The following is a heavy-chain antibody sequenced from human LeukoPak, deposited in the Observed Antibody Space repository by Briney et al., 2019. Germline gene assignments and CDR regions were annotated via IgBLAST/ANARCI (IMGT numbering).Heavy chain of an antibody. CDR1: GFTFSSYA. CDR3: ARAGYSSSQGPSGYYYYMDV. J-gene: IGHJ6*03. D-gene: IGHD6-13*01. CDR2: ISYDGSNK. V-gene: IGHV3-30*01. Sequence: GGSLRLSCAASGFTFSSYAMHWVRQAPGKGLEWVAVISYDGSNKYYADSVKGRFTTSRDNSKNTLYLQMNSLRAEDTAVYYCARAGYSSSQGPSGYYYYMDVWGKGTTVTVSS.